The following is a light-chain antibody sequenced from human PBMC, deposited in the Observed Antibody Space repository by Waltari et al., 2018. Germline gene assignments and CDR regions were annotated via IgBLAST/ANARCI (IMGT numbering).Light chain of an antibody. CDR1: QGISRS. J-gene: IGKJ4*01. Sequence: DIQMTQSPSSVSASVGDRVTISCRASQGISRSLAWYQQKPGKAPELLIYSASSLQSGVPSRFSGSGSGTDFTLTISSLQPEDFVTYYCQQANSFPLTFGGGTKVEIK. CDR2: SAS. CDR3: QQANSFPLT. V-gene: IGKV1D-12*01.